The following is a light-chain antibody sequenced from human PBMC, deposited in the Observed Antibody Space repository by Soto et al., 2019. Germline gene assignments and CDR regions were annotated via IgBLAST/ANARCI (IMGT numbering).Light chain of an antibody. CDR2: AAS. V-gene: IGKV1-39*01. Sequence: DIPMTQSPSSLSASVGDRVTITCRASQRISSYLNWYQQKPGKAPKLLIYAASSLQSGVPSRFSGSGSGTEFTLTIISLQPEDFSTYYCQQSYSTPWTFGQGTKVEIK. J-gene: IGKJ1*01. CDR1: QRISSY. CDR3: QQSYSTPWT.